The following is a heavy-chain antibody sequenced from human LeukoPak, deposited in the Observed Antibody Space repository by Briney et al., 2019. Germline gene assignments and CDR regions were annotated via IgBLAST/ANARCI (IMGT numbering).Heavy chain of an antibody. D-gene: IGHD1-14*01. CDR3: ASGDVYPDY. Sequence: GGSLRLSCAASGVTFSSYGMHWVRQAPGKGLEWVAVIWYDGSNKYYADSVKGRFTISRDNFKNTLYLQMNSLRAEDTAVYYCASGDVYPDYWGQGTLVTVSS. J-gene: IGHJ4*02. V-gene: IGHV3-33*01. CDR2: IWYDGSNK. CDR1: GVTFSSYG.